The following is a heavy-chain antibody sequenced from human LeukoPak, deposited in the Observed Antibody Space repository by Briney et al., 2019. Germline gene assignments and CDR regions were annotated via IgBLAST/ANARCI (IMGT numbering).Heavy chain of an antibody. CDR3: ARQTFDTAMVPFFDY. CDR1: GYTFTSYY. V-gene: IGHV1-46*01. CDR2: INPSGGST. Sequence: GASVKVSCKASGYTFTSYYMHWVRQAPGQGLGWMGIINPSGGSTSYAQKFQGRVTMTRDTSTSTVYMELSSLRSEDTAVYYCARQTFDTAMVPFFDYWGQGTLVTVSS. D-gene: IGHD5-18*01. J-gene: IGHJ4*02.